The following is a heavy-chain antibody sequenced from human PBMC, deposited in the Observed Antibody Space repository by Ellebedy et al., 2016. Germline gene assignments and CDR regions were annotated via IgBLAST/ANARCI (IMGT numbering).Heavy chain of an antibody. Sequence: ASVKVSCXASGYTFTSYGISWVRQAPGQGLEWMGWISAYNGNTNYAQKLQGRVTMTTDTSTSTAYMELRSLRSDDTAVYYCAREGLASYQGYYYYGMDVWGQGTTVTVSS. J-gene: IGHJ6*02. D-gene: IGHD2-2*01. V-gene: IGHV1-18*01. CDR2: ISAYNGNT. CDR1: GYTFTSYG. CDR3: AREGLASYQGYYYYGMDV.